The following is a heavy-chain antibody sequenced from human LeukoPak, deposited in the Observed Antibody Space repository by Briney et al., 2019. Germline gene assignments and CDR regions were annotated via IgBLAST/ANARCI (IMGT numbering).Heavy chain of an antibody. V-gene: IGHV3-7*03. CDR1: GFTFSGRW. Sequence: GGSLRLSCAASGFTFSGRWMSWLRQAPGKGLEWVANINQDGTDKYYVDSVKGRFTISRDNAKDSLYLQMNSLRAEDTAVYYCAREIVGTHKSRFDPWGQGTLVTVSS. CDR3: AREIVGTHKSRFDP. CDR2: INQDGTDK. J-gene: IGHJ5*02. D-gene: IGHD1-26*01.